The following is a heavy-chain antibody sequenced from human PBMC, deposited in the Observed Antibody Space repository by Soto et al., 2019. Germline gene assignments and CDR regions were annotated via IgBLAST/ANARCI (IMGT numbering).Heavy chain of an antibody. CDR1: GFTFSDYY. J-gene: IGHJ4*02. Sequence: LRLSCAASGFTFSDYYMSWIRQAPGKGLEWVSYISSSSSYTNYADSVKGRFTISRDNAKNSLYLQMNSLRAEDTAVYYCARDRAPYRFYDSSGYSDYWGQGTLVTVSS. CDR2: ISSSSSYT. D-gene: IGHD3-22*01. V-gene: IGHV3-11*06. CDR3: ARDRAPYRFYDSSGYSDY.